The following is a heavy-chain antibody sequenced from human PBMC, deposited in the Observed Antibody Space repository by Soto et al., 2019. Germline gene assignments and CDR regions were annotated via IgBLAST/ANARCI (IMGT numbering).Heavy chain of an antibody. CDR3: ARDKITGLFDY. CDR2: INHSGST. J-gene: IGHJ4*02. V-gene: IGHV4-34*01. D-gene: IGHD2-8*02. Sequence: ASETLSLTCAVYGGSFSGYYWSWIRQPPGKGLEWIGEINHSGSTYYNPSLKSRVTISLDTSKNQFSLKLSSVTAADTAVYYCARDKITGLFDYWGQGILVTSPQ. CDR1: GGSFSGYY.